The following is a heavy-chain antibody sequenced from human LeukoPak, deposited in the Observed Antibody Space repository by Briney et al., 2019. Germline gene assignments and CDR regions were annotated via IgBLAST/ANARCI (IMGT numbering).Heavy chain of an antibody. Sequence: SETLSLTCAVDGATFSGYYWSWIRQPPGKGLEWIGEINHSGSTKCNPSLKSRVVISVDTSKNQFSLKLRSVTAADTAVYYCAVSSPSTSWHGAFDIWGQGTMVTVSS. V-gene: IGHV4-34*08. J-gene: IGHJ3*02. CDR1: GATFSGYY. D-gene: IGHD2-2*01. CDR3: AVSSPSTSWHGAFDI. CDR2: INHSGST.